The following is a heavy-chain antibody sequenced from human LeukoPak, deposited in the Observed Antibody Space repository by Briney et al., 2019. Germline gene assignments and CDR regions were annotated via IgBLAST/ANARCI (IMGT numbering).Heavy chain of an antibody. J-gene: IGHJ1*01. D-gene: IGHD2-15*01. V-gene: IGHV4-34*01. CDR2: INHSGST. CDR1: GGSFSGYY. CDR3: VRARDCSGGSCYSGAEYFQH. Sequence: PSETLSLTCAVYGGSFSGYYWSWIRQPPGKGLEWIGEINHSGSTNYNPSLKSRVTISVDTSKNQFSLKLSSVTAADTAVYYCVRARDCSGGSCYSGAEYFQHWGQGTLVTVSS.